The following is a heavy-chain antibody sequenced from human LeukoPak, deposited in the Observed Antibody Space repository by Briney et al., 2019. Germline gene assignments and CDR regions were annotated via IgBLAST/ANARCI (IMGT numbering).Heavy chain of an antibody. Sequence: SETLSLTCAVYGGSFSGYYWSWIRQPPGKGLEWIGEINRSGSTNYNPSLKSRVTISVDTSKNQFSLKLSSVTAADTAVYYCARGRDYSGNSGFDYWGQGTLVTVSS. J-gene: IGHJ4*02. CDR1: GGSFSGYY. CDR3: ARGRDYSGNSGFDY. D-gene: IGHD4-23*01. CDR2: INRSGST. V-gene: IGHV4-34*01.